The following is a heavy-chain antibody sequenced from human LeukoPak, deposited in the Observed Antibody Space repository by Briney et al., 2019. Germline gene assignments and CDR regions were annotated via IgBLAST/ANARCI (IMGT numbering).Heavy chain of an antibody. CDR3: ARDRYGDFGSFDY. CDR2: IYSGGST. Sequence: QPGGPLRLSCAASGFTVSSNYMSWVRQAPGKGLEWVSVIYSGGSTYYADSVKGRFTISRDNSKNTLYLQMNSLRAEDTAVYYCARDRYGDFGSFDYWGQGTLVTVSS. CDR1: GFTVSSNY. D-gene: IGHD4-17*01. V-gene: IGHV3-53*01. J-gene: IGHJ4*02.